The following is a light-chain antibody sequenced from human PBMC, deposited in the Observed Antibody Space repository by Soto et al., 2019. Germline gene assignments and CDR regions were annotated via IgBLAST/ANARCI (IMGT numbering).Light chain of an antibody. CDR3: QQYNNWPFI. J-gene: IGKJ3*01. CDR2: GAS. V-gene: IGKV3-15*01. CDR1: QSVSTN. Sequence: EIVMTQSPATLSVSPGERATLSCRASQSVSTNLDWYQQKPGQAPRLLIYGASTRATGIPARLSGSGSGTEFTLTINSLQSEDFAVYYCQQYNNWPFIFGAGTKVDIQ.